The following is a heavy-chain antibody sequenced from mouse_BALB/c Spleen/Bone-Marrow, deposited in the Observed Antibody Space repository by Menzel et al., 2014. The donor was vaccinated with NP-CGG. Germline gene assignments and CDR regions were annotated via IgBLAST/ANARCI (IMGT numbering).Heavy chain of an antibody. CDR3: ARTGIGLDY. J-gene: IGHJ4*01. Sequence: VMLVESGPELVKPGASVKISCKASGYAFNLSWMNWAKQRPGQGLEWIGRIYPGGGDTSYNGKFKGKATLTADKSSSTAYMQLVNLTSVDSAVYFCARTGIGLDYWGQGTSVTVSS. CDR1: GYAFNLSW. CDR2: IYPGGGDT. D-gene: IGHD4-1*01. V-gene: IGHV1-82*01.